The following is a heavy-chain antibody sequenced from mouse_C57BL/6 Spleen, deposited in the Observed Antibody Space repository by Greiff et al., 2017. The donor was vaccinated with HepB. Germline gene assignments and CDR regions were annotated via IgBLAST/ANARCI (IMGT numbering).Heavy chain of an antibody. D-gene: IGHD1-2*01. CDR3: ARHDYGHYFDY. V-gene: IGHV5-6*02. CDR1: GFTFSSYG. Sequence: DVMLVESGGDLVKPGGSLKLSCAASGFTFSSYGMSWVRQTPDKRLEWVATISSGGSYTYYPDSVKGRFTISRDNAKNTLYLQMRRLKSEDTAMYYCARHDYGHYFDYWGQGTTLTVSS. J-gene: IGHJ2*01. CDR2: ISSGGSYT.